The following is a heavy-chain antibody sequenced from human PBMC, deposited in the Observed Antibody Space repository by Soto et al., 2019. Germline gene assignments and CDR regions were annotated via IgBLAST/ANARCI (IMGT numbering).Heavy chain of an antibody. D-gene: IGHD6-13*01. V-gene: IGHV2-5*02. CDR2: VYWDDDK. CDR1: GFSLSTSGVG. J-gene: IGHJ5*02. Sequence: QITLKESGPTLVKPTQTLTLTCTFSGFSLSTSGVGVGWIRQPPGKALEWLALVYWDDDKRYSPSLKSRLIITKDTSKNQVVLTMTNMDPVDTATYYCAHRRAYSRIWDGGCFDPWGQGTLVTVSS. CDR3: AHRRAYSRIWDGGCFDP.